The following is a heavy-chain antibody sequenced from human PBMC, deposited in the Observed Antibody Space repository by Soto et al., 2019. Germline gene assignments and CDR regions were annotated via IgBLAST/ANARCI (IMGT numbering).Heavy chain of an antibody. Sequence: EVQLVESGGGLVQPGGSLRLSCAASGFTFSSYWIHWVRQAPGKGLVWVSRIKDDGITTNYADSVKGRVTISRDNAKNTVDLQVNSLRAEDTAVYYCARGAFGAYYFDYWGQGTLVTVSS. J-gene: IGHJ4*02. CDR2: IKDDGITT. D-gene: IGHD3-3*01. V-gene: IGHV3-74*01. CDR1: GFTFSSYW. CDR3: ARGAFGAYYFDY.